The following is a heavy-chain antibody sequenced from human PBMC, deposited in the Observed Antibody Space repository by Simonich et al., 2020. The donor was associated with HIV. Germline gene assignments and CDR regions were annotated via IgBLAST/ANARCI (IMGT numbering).Heavy chain of an antibody. J-gene: IGHJ4*02. CDR2: ISWNRGSI. Sequence: EVQLVESGGGLVQPGRSLRLSCAASGFTFGDYAMHWVRQAPWKCLGWVSGISWNRGSIGYADSVKGRFTISRDNAKNSLYLQMNSLRAEDMALYYCAKDRYSSSSGSFDYWGQGTLVTVSS. D-gene: IGHD6-6*01. CDR1: GFTFGDYA. V-gene: IGHV3-9*03. CDR3: AKDRYSSSSGSFDY.